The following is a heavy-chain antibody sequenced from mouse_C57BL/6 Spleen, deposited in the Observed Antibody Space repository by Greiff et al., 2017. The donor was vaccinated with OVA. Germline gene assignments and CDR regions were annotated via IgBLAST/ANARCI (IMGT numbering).Heavy chain of an antibody. J-gene: IGHJ4*01. CDR2: INYDGSST. CDR3: ARDNYYDYDGAMDY. D-gene: IGHD2-4*01. Sequence: DVQLVESEGGLVQPGSSMKLSCTASGFTFSDYYMAWVRQVPEKGLEWVANINYDGSSTYYLDSLKSRFIISRDNAKNILYLQMSSLKSEDTATYYCARDNYYDYDGAMDYWGQGTSVTVSS. CDR1: GFTFSDYY. V-gene: IGHV5-16*01.